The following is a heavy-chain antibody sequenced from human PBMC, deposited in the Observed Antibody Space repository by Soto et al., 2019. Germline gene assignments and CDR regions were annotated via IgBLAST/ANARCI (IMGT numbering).Heavy chain of an antibody. CDR1: GYTFINHG. Sequence: QVQLVQSGAEVRKPGASVKVSCKSSGYTFINHGIFWVRQAPGQGLEWMAWIYPYNGNKNYAQQFLGRVTLTTDTSTSTAYMDLRRLTSDDTAIYYCARDLTGAAGGGYWGQGTLVTVSS. D-gene: IGHD6-13*01. J-gene: IGHJ4*02. CDR2: IYPYNGNK. CDR3: ARDLTGAAGGGY. V-gene: IGHV1-18*01.